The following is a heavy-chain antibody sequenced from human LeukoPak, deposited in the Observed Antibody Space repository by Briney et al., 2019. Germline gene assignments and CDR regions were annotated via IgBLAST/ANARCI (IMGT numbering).Heavy chain of an antibody. J-gene: IGHJ3*01. V-gene: IGHV4-38-2*02. D-gene: IGHD3-22*01. Sequence: SETLSLTCTVSGYPISGGYYWGWIRQPPGKGLEWIGSIYHSGSTYYNPSLKSRVTISVDTSKNQFSLKLSSVTAADTAVYYCARVGTSSGYVFDVWGQGTMVTVSS. CDR2: IYHSGST. CDR3: ARVGTSSGYVFDV. CDR1: GYPISGGYY.